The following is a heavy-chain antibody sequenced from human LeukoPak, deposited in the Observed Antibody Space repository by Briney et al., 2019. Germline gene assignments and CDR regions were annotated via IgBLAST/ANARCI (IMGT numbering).Heavy chain of an antibody. D-gene: IGHD3-22*01. CDR2: VTGSDDRT. Sequence: QPGGSLRLSCAASGFTFSSAAMTWVRQGPGKGLEWVSTVTGSDDRTYYAGSVKGRFTVSRDFSKNTLHLQMNSLRVVDTAIYYCAKGPQLGSGYHPDSGGQGTLVTVSS. V-gene: IGHV3-23*01. CDR3: AKGPQLGSGYHPDS. CDR1: GFTFSSAA. J-gene: IGHJ4*02.